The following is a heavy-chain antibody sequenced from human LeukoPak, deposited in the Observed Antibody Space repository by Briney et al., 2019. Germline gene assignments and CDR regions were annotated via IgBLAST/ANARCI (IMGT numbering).Heavy chain of an antibody. CDR2: IYHRGTT. CDR3: ASPHSYGSGTFDY. D-gene: IGHD3-10*01. Sequence: PSETLSLTCAVSGYSITSGYYWGWIRQSPGKGLEWIGSIYHRGTTYYNPSLKRRVTISLDTSKNQFSLTLTSVTAAVTAVYYCASPHSYGSGTFDYWGQGTLVTVSS. J-gene: IGHJ4*02. CDR1: GYSITSGYY. V-gene: IGHV4-38-2*01.